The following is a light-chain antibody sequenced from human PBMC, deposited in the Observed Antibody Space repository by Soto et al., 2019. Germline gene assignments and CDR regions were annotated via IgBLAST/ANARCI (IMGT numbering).Light chain of an antibody. V-gene: IGKV3-15*01. Sequence: IVMTQSPATLSVSPWERATLSCRASQSVSSNLAWYQQKPGQAPRLLIYGASTRATGIPARFSGSGSGTEFTLTISSLQSEDVAVYYCQQRSNWPPITFGQGTRLEIK. CDR1: QSVSSN. CDR2: GAS. CDR3: QQRSNWPPIT. J-gene: IGKJ5*01.